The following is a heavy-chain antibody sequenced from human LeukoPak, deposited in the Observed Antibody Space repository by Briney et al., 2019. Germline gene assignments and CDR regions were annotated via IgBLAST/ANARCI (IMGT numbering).Heavy chain of an antibody. CDR3: ARDRSLYSSSSPSAY. CDR1: GYTFTGYY. J-gene: IGHJ4*02. D-gene: IGHD6-6*01. CDR2: INPNRGGT. Sequence: GASVKVSCKASGYTFTGYYMHWGRQAPGQGLEGMGWINPNRGGTNYAHKFHGRVTTTRVTTISTAYMELSRLRSHDTAVYYCARDRSLYSSSSPSAYSGQGTLVTVSS. V-gene: IGHV1-2*07.